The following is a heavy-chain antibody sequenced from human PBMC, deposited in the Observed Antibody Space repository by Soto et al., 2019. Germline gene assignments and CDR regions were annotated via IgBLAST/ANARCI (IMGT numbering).Heavy chain of an antibody. Sequence: QVQLVRSGAEVKKPGASVKVSCKASGYTFTSYGISWVRQAPGQGLEWMGWISAYDGNTNYAQKLQGRVTMTTDTSTSTAYMELRSLRSDDTAVYYCARQYDFWSGLRLNWFDPWGQGTLVTVSS. CDR3: ARQYDFWSGLRLNWFDP. V-gene: IGHV1-18*01. J-gene: IGHJ5*02. CDR2: ISAYDGNT. CDR1: GYTFTSYG. D-gene: IGHD3-3*01.